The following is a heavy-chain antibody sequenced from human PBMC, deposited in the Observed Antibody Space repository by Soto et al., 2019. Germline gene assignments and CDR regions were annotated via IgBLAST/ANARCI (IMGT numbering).Heavy chain of an antibody. CDR2: INAGDGKT. Sequence: ASVKVSCKASGYRFSDYAMQWVRQAPGQRPEWMGWINAGDGKTKYSQKFQGRVTFTRDTSASTAYMELRSLISEDTAVYYCARGIWGSHRYFFDNWGQRTLVTVSS. CDR3: ARGIWGSHRYFFDN. J-gene: IGHJ4*01. CDR1: GYRFSDYA. D-gene: IGHD3-16*02. V-gene: IGHV1-3*01.